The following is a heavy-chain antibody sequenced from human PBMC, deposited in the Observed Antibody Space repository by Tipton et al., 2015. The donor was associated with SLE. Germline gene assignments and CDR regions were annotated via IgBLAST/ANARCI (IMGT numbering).Heavy chain of an antibody. Sequence: TLSLTCTVSGGSISSYYWSWIRQPPGKGLEWIGYIYYSGSTNYNPSLKSRVTISVDTSKNQFSLKLSSVTAADTAVYYCAREASDGSGSYPFDLWGRGTLVTVSS. CDR1: GGSISSYY. CDR3: AREASDGSGSYPFDL. CDR2: IYYSGST. V-gene: IGHV4-59*01. J-gene: IGHJ2*01. D-gene: IGHD3-10*01.